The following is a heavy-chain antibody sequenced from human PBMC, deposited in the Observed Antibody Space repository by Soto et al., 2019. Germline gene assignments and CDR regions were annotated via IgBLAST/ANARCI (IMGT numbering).Heavy chain of an antibody. Sequence: PGGSLRLSCSASGFTVSNNFMSWVRQAPGKGLEWVSVIYSGGYTYYADSVRGRFTISRDSSKNTLFLQMNSLRAEDTAVYYCAKDELLEEVVPRDYYVMDFWGQGTTVTVSS. J-gene: IGHJ6*02. CDR3: AKDELLEEVVPRDYYVMDF. CDR2: IYSGGYT. CDR1: GFTVSNNF. D-gene: IGHD2-15*01. V-gene: IGHV3-66*01.